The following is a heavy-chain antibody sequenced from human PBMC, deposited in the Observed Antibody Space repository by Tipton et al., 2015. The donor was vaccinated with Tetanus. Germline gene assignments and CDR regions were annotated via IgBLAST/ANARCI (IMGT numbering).Heavy chain of an antibody. CDR1: GFTFRSYG. D-gene: IGHD3-22*01. Sequence: GSLRLSCAASGFTFRSYGMNWVRQAPGKGLEWISYIGSFSRTINYADSVRGRFTTFRDNAKSSLYLQMSRLRAEDTAVYYCARVVRDYYYGMDVWGQGTTVTVSS. J-gene: IGHJ6*02. CDR2: IGSFSRTI. CDR3: ARVVRDYYYGMDV. V-gene: IGHV3-48*01.